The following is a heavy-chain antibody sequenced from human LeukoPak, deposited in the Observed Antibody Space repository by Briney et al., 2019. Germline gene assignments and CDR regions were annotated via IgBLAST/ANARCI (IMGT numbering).Heavy chain of an antibody. CDR1: GFTFSSYW. D-gene: IGHD3-16*01. Sequence: GGSLRLSCAASGFTFSSYWMSWVRQAPGKGLEWVANIKQDGSEKYYVDSVKGRFTISRDNAKNSLYLQMNSLRAEDTAVYYCARERSVMITFGGVFDYRGQGTLVTVSS. V-gene: IGHV3-7*01. CDR3: ARERSVMITFGGVFDY. J-gene: IGHJ4*02. CDR2: IKQDGSEK.